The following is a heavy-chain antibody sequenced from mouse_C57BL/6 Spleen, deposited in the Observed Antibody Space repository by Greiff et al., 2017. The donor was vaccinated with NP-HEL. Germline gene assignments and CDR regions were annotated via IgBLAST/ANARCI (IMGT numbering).Heavy chain of an antibody. CDR3: ARRGGSHFDY. CDR2: INPNNGGT. Sequence: EVQLQQSGPELVKPGASVKISCKASGYTFTDYYMNWVKQSHGKSLEWIGDINPNNGGTSYNQKFKGKATLTVDKSSSTAYMELRSLTSEDSAVYYCARRGGSHFDYWGHGTTLTVSS. V-gene: IGHV1-26*01. J-gene: IGHJ2*01. CDR1: GYTFTDYY.